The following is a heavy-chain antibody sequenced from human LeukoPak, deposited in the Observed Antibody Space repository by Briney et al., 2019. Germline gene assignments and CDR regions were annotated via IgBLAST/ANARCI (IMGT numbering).Heavy chain of an antibody. CDR1: GFTVSSNY. CDR2: IYSGGST. J-gene: IGHJ5*02. D-gene: IGHD1-14*01. Sequence: GGSLRLSCAASGFTVSSNYMSSVRQAPGKGLEWVSVIYSGGSTYYSDSVKGRFTISRDNSKNTLYLQMNSLRAEDTAVYYCARDVTGWFDPWGQGTLVTVSS. V-gene: IGHV3-53*01. CDR3: ARDVTGWFDP.